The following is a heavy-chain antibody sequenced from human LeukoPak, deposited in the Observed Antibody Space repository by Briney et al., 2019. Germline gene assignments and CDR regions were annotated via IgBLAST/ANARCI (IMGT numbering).Heavy chain of an antibody. CDR1: DDSISSYY. CDR2: IYYRGST. V-gene: IGHV4-59*01. J-gene: IGHJ6*02. CDR3: ARGIILGVTGYYYYGMDV. D-gene: IGHD1-26*01. Sequence: SETLSLTCTVSDDSISSYYWTWMRQPPGKGLEWIGYIYYRGSTNSNPSLKSRVTISVDTSRKQFSLKLSSVTAADTAVYYCARGIILGVTGYYYYGMDVWGQGTTVTVSS.